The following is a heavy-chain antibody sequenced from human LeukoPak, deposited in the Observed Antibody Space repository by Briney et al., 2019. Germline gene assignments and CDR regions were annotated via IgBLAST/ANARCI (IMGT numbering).Heavy chain of an antibody. CDR1: GGSISNYY. J-gene: IGHJ4*02. V-gene: IGHV4-4*07. D-gene: IGHD5-18*01. CDR2: KSVSGHT. Sequence: PSETLSLTCTVSGGSISNYYWNWIRQPAGKGLEWIGRKSVSGHTNYRSSLESRVTMSVDTSKNQFSLRLNSVTTADTAVYYCARDSYNYGSGSLDYWGQGTLVIVSS. CDR3: ARDSYNYGSGSLDY.